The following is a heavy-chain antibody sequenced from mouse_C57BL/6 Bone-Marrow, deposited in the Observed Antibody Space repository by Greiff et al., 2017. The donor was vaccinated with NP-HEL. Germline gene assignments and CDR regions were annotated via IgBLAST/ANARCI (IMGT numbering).Heavy chain of an antibody. J-gene: IGHJ3*01. D-gene: IGHD1-1*01. CDR2: IDPETGGT. V-gene: IGHV1-15*01. CDR1: GYTFTDYE. CDR3: TRYGSSYGGFAY. Sequence: VKLQQSGAELVRPGASVTLSCKASGYTFTDYEMYWVKQTPVHGLEWIGAIDPETGGTASNQKFKGKAILTADKSSSTAYMELRSLTSEDSAVYYCTRYGSSYGGFAYWGQGTLVTVSA.